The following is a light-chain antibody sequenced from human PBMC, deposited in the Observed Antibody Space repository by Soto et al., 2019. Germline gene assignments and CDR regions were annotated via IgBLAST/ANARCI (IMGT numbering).Light chain of an antibody. CDR1: SSDVGNYNL. CDR3: CSYAGSSTYVV. Sequence: QSALTQPASVSGSPGQSITISCTGTSSDVGNYNLVSWYQQHPGKAPKLMISEVSKRPSGVSNRFSGSKSGNTASLTISGLQAEDEGDYYCCSYAGSSTYVVFGGGTKLTVL. CDR2: EVS. J-gene: IGLJ2*01. V-gene: IGLV2-23*02.